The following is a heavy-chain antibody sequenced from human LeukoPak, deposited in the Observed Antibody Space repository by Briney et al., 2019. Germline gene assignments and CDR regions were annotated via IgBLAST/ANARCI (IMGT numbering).Heavy chain of an antibody. CDR2: ISYDGSNK. J-gene: IGHJ6*04. CDR3: ASGYCSSTSCYPYYYGMDV. V-gene: IGHV3-30*03. Sequence: PGRSLRLSCAASGFTFSSYGMHWVRQAPGKGLEWVAVISYDGSNKYYADSVKGRFTISRDNSKNTLYLQMNSLRAEDTAVYYCASGYCSSTSCYPYYYGMDVWGKGTTVTVSS. D-gene: IGHD2-2*03. CDR1: GFTFSSYG.